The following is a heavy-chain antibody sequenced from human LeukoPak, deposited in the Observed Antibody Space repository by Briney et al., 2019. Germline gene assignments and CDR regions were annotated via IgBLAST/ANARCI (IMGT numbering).Heavy chain of an antibody. CDR3: AKGKGDYGDYLYYFDY. D-gene: IGHD4-17*01. CDR1: GFTFATYD. J-gene: IGHJ4*02. Sequence: PGGSLRLSCEASGFTFATYDMTWVRQAPGKGLEWVSSLTASGADTYYADSVKGRFTISRDNSKNTLFLQMNFLRAEDTALYYCAKGKGDYGDYLYYFDYWGQGTLVTVSS. V-gene: IGHV3-23*01. CDR2: LTASGADT.